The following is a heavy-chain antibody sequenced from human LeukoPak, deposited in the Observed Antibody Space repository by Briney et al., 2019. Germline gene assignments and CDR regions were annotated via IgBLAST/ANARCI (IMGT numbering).Heavy chain of an antibody. V-gene: IGHV4-34*01. D-gene: IGHD1-26*01. CDR3: ARLPESVGINYFDS. Sequence: PSETLSLTCAAYGGSFSGNYWSWVRQPPGKGLEWIGEINYRGSTNYNPSLKSRVTISVDTSKNQFSLKVNSVTAADTAVYYCARLPESVGINYFDSWGQGTLLTVSS. J-gene: IGHJ4*02. CDR1: GGSFSGNY. CDR2: INYRGST.